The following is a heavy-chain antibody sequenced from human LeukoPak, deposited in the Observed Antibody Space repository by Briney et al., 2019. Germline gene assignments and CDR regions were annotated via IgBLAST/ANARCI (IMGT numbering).Heavy chain of an antibody. CDR3: ASGASAFDY. Sequence: GASVKVSCKASRYTFTDYYMHWVRQAPGQGLEWMGWINPNSGGTNYAQKFQGRVTMTRDTSIRTAYMELSSLRSDDTAMYYCASGASAFDYWGQGTLVTVSS. J-gene: IGHJ4*02. CDR1: RYTFTDYY. CDR2: INPNSGGT. V-gene: IGHV1-2*02. D-gene: IGHD3-16*01.